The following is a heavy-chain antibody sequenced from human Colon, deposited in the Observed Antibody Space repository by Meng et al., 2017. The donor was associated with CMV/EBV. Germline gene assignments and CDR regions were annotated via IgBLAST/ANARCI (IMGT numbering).Heavy chain of an antibody. Sequence: ASVKVSCKASGGTFSTFSINWVRQAPGQGLEWMGWINPNSGGTSSAQNFQGRVTMTRDTSISTAYMDLSRLRSDDTAVYYCARSVKSTRDYYYFYGMDVWGQGTTVTVSS. D-gene: IGHD2/OR15-2a*01. CDR1: GGTFSTFS. J-gene: IGHJ6*02. CDR3: ARSVKSTRDYYYFYGMDV. CDR2: INPNSGGT. V-gene: IGHV1-2*02.